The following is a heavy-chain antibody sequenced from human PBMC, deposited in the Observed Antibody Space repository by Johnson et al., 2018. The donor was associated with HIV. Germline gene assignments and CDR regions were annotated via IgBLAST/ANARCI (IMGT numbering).Heavy chain of an antibody. CDR3: VRAQFLQWLFFDAFDI. CDR1: GFTFDDYA. CDR2: ISWNRGRK. Sequence: VQLVESGGGLVQPGRSLRLSCAASGFTFDDYAMHWVRQAPGKGLEWVSGISWNRGRKGYADSVKGRFTISRDSAKNSLYLQMNSLRADDTALYYCVRAQFLQWLFFDAFDIWGQGTMVTVSS. J-gene: IGHJ3*02. D-gene: IGHD3-3*01. V-gene: IGHV3-9*01.